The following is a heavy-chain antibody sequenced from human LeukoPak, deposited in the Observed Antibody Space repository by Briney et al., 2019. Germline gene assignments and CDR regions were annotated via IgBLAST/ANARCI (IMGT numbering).Heavy chain of an antibody. V-gene: IGHV1-69*13. Sequence: GASVKVSCKASVGTFSSYAISWVRQAPGQGLEWMGGIIPIFGTANYAQKFQGRVTITADESTSTAYMELSSLRSEDTAVYYCARGSKYYDFWSGDPPNWFDPWGQGTLVTVSS. D-gene: IGHD3-3*01. CDR1: VGTFSSYA. J-gene: IGHJ5*02. CDR3: ARGSKYYDFWSGDPPNWFDP. CDR2: IIPIFGTA.